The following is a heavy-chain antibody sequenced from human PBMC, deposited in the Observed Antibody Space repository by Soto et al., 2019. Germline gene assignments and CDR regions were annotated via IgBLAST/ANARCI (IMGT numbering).Heavy chain of an antibody. Sequence: LSETLSLTCSVSGGSIGRYYWSWVRQAPGKGLEWIAYVSYSGATRYNPSLESRVTISVDTSKNQFSLRLNSVTAADTAVYYCERDGQDDSGGYYSPFDHWGQGTLVTLSS. D-gene: IGHD3-22*01. J-gene: IGHJ4*02. V-gene: IGHV4-59*01. CDR2: VSYSGAT. CDR1: GGSIGRYY. CDR3: ERDGQDDSGGYYSPFDH.